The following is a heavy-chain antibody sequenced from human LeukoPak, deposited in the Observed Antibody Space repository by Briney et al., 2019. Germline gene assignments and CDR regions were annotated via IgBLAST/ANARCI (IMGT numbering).Heavy chain of an antibody. V-gene: IGHV4-59*12. CDR2: IYYSGST. CDR1: GGSISSYY. J-gene: IGHJ6*03. CDR3: AREDWQLDYYYYMDV. Sequence: SETLSLTCTVSGGSISSYYWNWIRQPPGKGLEWIGYIYYSGSTNYNPSLKSRVTISVDTSKNQFSLKLSSVTAADTAVYYCAREDWQLDYYYYMDVWGKGTTVTVSS. D-gene: IGHD6-6*01.